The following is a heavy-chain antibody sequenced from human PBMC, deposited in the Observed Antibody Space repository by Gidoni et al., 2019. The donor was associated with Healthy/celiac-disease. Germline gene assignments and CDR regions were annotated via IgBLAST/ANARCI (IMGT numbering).Heavy chain of an antibody. V-gene: IGHV3-23*01. D-gene: IGHD2-15*01. CDR1: GFTFSSYA. CDR2: ISGSGGST. J-gene: IGHJ4*02. Sequence: EVQLFESGGGLVQPGGSLRLSWAASGFTFSSYATSWGRQAPGKGREWISAISGSGGSTYYADTVKGRFTISRDNSKNTLYLQMNSLRAGDTAVYYCANEWSDFDYWGQGTLVTVSS. CDR3: ANEWSDFDY.